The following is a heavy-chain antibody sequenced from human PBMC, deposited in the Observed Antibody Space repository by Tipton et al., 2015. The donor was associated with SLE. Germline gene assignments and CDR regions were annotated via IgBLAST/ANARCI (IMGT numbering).Heavy chain of an antibody. CDR1: GGSTSDRN. J-gene: IGHJ4*02. CDR2: IYSGGTA. Sequence: TLSLTCAVYGGSTSDRNWSWIRQPPGKGLEWIGSIYSGGTASYSPSLTSRVTISVATSKNQFSLTLRSVTAADTAVYYCARGDISVAIYDFWGSGSLVTVSS. CDR3: ARGDISVAIYDF. V-gene: IGHV4-59*01. D-gene: IGHD6-19*01.